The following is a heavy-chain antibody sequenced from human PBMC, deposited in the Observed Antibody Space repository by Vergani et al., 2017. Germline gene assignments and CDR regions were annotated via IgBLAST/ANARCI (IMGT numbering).Heavy chain of an antibody. J-gene: IGHJ4*02. CDR2: IYYSGST. CDR3: ARDLMIGAVTVSDY. D-gene: IGHD4-23*01. Sequence: QLQLQESGPGLVKPSETLSLTCPVSGGSISSSSYYWGWIRQPPGKGLEWIGSIYYSGSTNYNPSLKSRVTISVDTSKNQFSLKLSSVTAADTAVYYCARDLMIGAVTVSDYWGQGTLVTVSS. CDR1: GGSISSSSYY. V-gene: IGHV4-39*07.